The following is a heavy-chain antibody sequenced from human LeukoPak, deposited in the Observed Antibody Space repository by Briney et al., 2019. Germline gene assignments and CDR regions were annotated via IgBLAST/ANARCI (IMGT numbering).Heavy chain of an antibody. CDR2: IIPIFGTA. J-gene: IGHJ5*02. D-gene: IGHD1-20*01. Sequence: GASVKVSCKASGYTFTSYDINWVRQATGQGLEWMGGIIPIFGTANYAQKFQGRVTITADESTSTAYMELSSLRSEDTAVYYCAREGGITGWFDPWGQGTLVTVSS. CDR3: AREGGITGWFDP. CDR1: GYTFTSYD. V-gene: IGHV1-69*13.